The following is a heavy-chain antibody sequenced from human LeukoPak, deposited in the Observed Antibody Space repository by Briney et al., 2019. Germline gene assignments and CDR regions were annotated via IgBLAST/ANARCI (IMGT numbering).Heavy chain of an antibody. Sequence: GGSLRLSCAASGFTFSSYAMNWVRQAPGKGLEWVSGISGSGGRTYDADSVKGRFAISRDNSKNTLYLQMNSLRAEDTAVYYCAKWATYYYDSSGYYRGGDDYWGQGTLVTVSS. CDR3: AKWATYYYDSSGYYRGGDDY. V-gene: IGHV3-23*01. D-gene: IGHD3-22*01. CDR2: ISGSGGRT. CDR1: GFTFSSYA. J-gene: IGHJ4*02.